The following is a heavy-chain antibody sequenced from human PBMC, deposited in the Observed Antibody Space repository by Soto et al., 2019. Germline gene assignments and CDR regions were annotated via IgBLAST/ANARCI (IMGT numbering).Heavy chain of an antibody. CDR1: GFTFSPFG. D-gene: IGHD3-22*01. J-gene: IGHJ4*02. CDR3: ARDGAHYDIDY. V-gene: IGHV3-33*01. Sequence: VQLVESGGGVVQPGTSLRLSCAASGFTFSPFGMHWVRQAPGKGLEWMSIIWNDGITKRYADSVNDRFTISRDNSKNTLYLQMNSLRAEDTAVYYCARDGAHYDIDYWGQGTLVTVSS. CDR2: IWNDGITK.